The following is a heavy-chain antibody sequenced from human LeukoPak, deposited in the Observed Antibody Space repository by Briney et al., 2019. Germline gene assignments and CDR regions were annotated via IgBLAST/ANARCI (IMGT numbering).Heavy chain of an antibody. CDR2: ILYDGSIK. Sequence: GGSLRLSCAASGFTFSSYAMHWVRQAPVKGLEWVAFILYDGSIKYHADSVKGRFTISRDDSKNTLYLQMNSLRAEDTSVYYCARDRSANSRVYYFDYWGQGTRATVSS. CDR1: GFTFSSYA. J-gene: IGHJ4*02. D-gene: IGHD6-6*01. V-gene: IGHV3-30-3*01. CDR3: ARDRSANSRVYYFDY.